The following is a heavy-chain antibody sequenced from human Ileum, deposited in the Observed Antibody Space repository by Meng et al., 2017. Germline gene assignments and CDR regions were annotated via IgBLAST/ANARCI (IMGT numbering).Heavy chain of an antibody. CDR3: ANDRIND. V-gene: IGHV3-53*02. J-gene: IGHJ1*01. Sequence: EGHVAGIGGGLVQPGVSLRLSCAAYGFAVSYQYMNWVRQAPGKGMGWVSVIDAGGGTNYADSVKGRFTISRDNSKDTVYLSMSSLRAEDTALYHCANDRINDWGQGTLVTVSS. D-gene: IGHD1-1*01. CDR1: GFAVSYQY. CDR2: IDAGGGT.